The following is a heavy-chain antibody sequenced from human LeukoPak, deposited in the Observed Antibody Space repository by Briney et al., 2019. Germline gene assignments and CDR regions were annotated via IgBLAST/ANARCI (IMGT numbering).Heavy chain of an antibody. Sequence: PSETLSLTCTVSGRSISSSYWSWIRQPPGKGREWIGYIYYSGSTNYNPSLNGRVTISVDTSKNQFSLRLTSVTAADTAVYYCARAVTGTSMIDDWGQGTLVAVSS. CDR1: GRSISSSY. D-gene: IGHD6-19*01. CDR3: ARAVTGTSMIDD. V-gene: IGHV4-59*08. CDR2: IYYSGST. J-gene: IGHJ4*02.